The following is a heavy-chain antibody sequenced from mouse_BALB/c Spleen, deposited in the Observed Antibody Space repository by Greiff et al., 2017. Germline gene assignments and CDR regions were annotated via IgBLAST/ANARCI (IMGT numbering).Heavy chain of an antibody. D-gene: IGHD1-2*01. J-gene: IGHJ2*01. V-gene: IGHV2-6-5*01. CDR1: GFSLTDYG. Sequence: VQLKQSGPGLVAPSQSLSITCTVSGFSLTDYGVSWIRQPPGKGLEWLGVIWGGGSTYYNSALKSRLSISKDNSKSQVFLKMNSLQTDDTAMYYCAKHMRALYGYYFDYWGQGTTLTVSS. CDR2: IWGGGST. CDR3: AKHMRALYGYYFDY.